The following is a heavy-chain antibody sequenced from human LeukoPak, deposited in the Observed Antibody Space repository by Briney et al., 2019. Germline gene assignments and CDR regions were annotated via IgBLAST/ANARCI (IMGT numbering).Heavy chain of an antibody. V-gene: IGHV4-39*02. CDR3: ARRRYYDSTGYLD. CDR1: GGFISSSSYY. Sequence: ETLSLTCTISGGFISSSSYYWGWIRQPPGKGLEWIGDIYYTGSTYYNASLKSRVSISIDTSNNHFSLKLSSVTAADTALYYCARRRYYDSTGYLDWGQGTLVTVSS. J-gene: IGHJ1*01. D-gene: IGHD3-22*01. CDR2: IYYTGST.